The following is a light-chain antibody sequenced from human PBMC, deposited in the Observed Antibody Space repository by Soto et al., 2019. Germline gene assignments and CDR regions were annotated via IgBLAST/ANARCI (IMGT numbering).Light chain of an antibody. CDR2: PVS. V-gene: IGKV1-39*01. CDR3: QPSYNPTWP. CDR1: QGISTY. J-gene: IGKJ1*01. Sequence: DIQMTQSPASRSACVGDRCTITSRASQGISTYLNWYQQKPGKAPKLLIYPVSSLQSGVPSRFSGSGSEPDFTLTISSLQPEDFATYSCQPSYNPTWPVGQGTKVDIK.